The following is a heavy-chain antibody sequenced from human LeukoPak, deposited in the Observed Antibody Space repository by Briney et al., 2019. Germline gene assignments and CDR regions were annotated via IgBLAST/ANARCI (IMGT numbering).Heavy chain of an antibody. CDR3: ARDATVINY. V-gene: IGHV3-21*01. D-gene: IGHD4-17*01. J-gene: IGHJ4*02. Sequence: TGGSLRLSCAASGFAFSSYSMNWVRQAPGKGLEWVSSISSSSSYIYYADSVKGRFTISRDNAKNSPYLQMNSLRAEDTAVYYCARDATVINYWGQGTLVTVSS. CDR2: ISSSSSYI. CDR1: GFAFSSYS.